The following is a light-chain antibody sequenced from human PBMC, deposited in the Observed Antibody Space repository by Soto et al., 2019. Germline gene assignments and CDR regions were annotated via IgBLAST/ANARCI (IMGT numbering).Light chain of an antibody. CDR1: QSVSSY. Sequence: EIVMTQSPATLSMSPRDRATLSFRASQSVSSYLAWSQQKPGQAPRLLIYGASTRAAGIPARFSGSGSGTEFTLTISSLQSEDFAVYYYQQYNNWARTFCHGTKVEIK. J-gene: IGKJ1*01. V-gene: IGKV3-15*01. CDR3: QQYNNWART. CDR2: GAS.